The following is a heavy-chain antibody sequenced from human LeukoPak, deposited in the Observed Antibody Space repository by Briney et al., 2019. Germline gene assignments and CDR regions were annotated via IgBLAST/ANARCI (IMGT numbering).Heavy chain of an antibody. D-gene: IGHD4-23*01. V-gene: IGHV4-34*12. CDR3: ARAPFIQSDYGGSFDY. Sequence: SETLSLTCAVYGGSLSGYYWNWIRQPSGKGLEWIGEIIHTGSSNYNPSLRSRATISVDTSMNRFSLNLTSVTAADTAAYYCARAPFIQSDYGGSFDYWGQGTLVTVSS. J-gene: IGHJ4*02. CDR1: GGSLSGYY. CDR2: IIHTGSS.